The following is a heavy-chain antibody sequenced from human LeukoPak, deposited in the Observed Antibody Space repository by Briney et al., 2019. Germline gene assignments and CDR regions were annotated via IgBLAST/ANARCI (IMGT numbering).Heavy chain of an antibody. Sequence: PGGSLRLSCAASGFTFSSYWMSWVRQAPGKGLEWVANIKQGGIDKYYVDSVRGRFTISRDNAKNSVSLEVNSLRADDTAVYYCARVSSSMGGAADYWGQGTQVTVSS. J-gene: IGHJ4*02. V-gene: IGHV3-7*01. CDR1: GFTFSSYW. CDR2: IKQGGIDK. CDR3: ARVSSSMGGAADY. D-gene: IGHD6-6*01.